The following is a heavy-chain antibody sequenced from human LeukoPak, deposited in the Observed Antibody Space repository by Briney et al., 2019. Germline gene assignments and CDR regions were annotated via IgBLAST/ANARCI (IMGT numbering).Heavy chain of an antibody. CDR1: GGSISSGGYY. D-gene: IGHD3-22*01. V-gene: IGHV4-31*03. CDR2: IYYSGST. J-gene: IGHJ5*02. CDR3: ARDRRYYYDSSGPMGPFDP. Sequence: TTSQTLSLTCTVSGGSISSGGYYWSWIRQHPGKGLEWIGYIYYSGSTYYNPSLKSRVTISVDKSKNQFSLKLSSVTAADTAVYYCARDRRYYYDSSGPMGPFDPWGQGTLVTVSS.